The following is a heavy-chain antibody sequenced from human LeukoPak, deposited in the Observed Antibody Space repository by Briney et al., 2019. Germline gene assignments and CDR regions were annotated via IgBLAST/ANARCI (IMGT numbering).Heavy chain of an antibody. J-gene: IGHJ4*02. Sequence: PGGSLRLSCAASGFTFSSYGMHWVRQAPGKGLEWVAVIWYDGSNKYYADSVKGRFTIPRDNSKNTLYLQMNSLRAEDTAVYYCARASYDSSDFYDYWGQGTLVTVSS. CDR3: ARASYDSSDFYDY. CDR1: GFTFSSYG. D-gene: IGHD3-22*01. CDR2: IWYDGSNK. V-gene: IGHV3-33*01.